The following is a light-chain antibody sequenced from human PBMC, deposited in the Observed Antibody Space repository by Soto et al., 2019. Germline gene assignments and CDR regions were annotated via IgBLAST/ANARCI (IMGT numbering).Light chain of an antibody. CDR2: RAS. Sequence: DIQMTQSPSTLSASVGDRVTITCRASQIIDIALAWYQQKPGKAPKVLIYRASNLERGVPSRFSGSGSGTEFTRTISSLLPDDFATYYCQQHKSYPRTFGLGTKVELK. J-gene: IGKJ1*01. CDR3: QQHKSYPRT. V-gene: IGKV1-5*03. CDR1: QIIDIA.